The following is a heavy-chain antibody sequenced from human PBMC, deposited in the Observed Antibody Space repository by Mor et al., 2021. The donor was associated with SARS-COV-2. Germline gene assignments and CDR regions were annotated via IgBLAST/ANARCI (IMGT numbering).Heavy chain of an antibody. CDR3: ARDQASRGTFDV. V-gene: IGHV3-74*01. J-gene: IGHJ3*01. D-gene: IGHD6-13*01. Sequence: GQGLVWVSRINHDGTTTDYADSVRGRFTISRDNAKNTLYLQMNSLRAEDSAVYYCARDQASRGTFDVWGPGTMLTV. CDR2: INHDGTTT.